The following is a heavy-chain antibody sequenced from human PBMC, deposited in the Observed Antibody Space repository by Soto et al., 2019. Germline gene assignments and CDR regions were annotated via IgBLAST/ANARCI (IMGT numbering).Heavy chain of an antibody. J-gene: IGHJ6*03. CDR2: ISSSSTYT. D-gene: IGHD3-3*01. Sequence: GGSLRLSCAASGFTFSDYYMTWIRQAPGKGLEWVAYISSSSTYTNYADSVRGRFTISRDNSKNSLYLQMDSLRAEDTAVYYCARAGGFLEGSTPRYYYYDMDVWGKGTTVTVSS. V-gene: IGHV3-11*06. CDR1: GFTFSDYY. CDR3: ARAGGFLEGSTPRYYYYDMDV.